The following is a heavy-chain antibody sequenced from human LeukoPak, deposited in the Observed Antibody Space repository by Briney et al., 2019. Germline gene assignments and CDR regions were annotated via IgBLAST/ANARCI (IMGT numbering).Heavy chain of an antibody. V-gene: IGHV1-18*04. Sequence: ASVKVSCKASGYTFTGYYMHWVRQAPGQGLEWMGWISAYNGNTNYAQKLQGRVTMTTDTSTSTAYMELRSLRSDDTAVYYCARGRAARPTPPFDYWGQGTLVTVSS. CDR2: ISAYNGNT. J-gene: IGHJ4*02. CDR1: GYTFTGYY. CDR3: ARGRAARPTPPFDY. D-gene: IGHD6-6*01.